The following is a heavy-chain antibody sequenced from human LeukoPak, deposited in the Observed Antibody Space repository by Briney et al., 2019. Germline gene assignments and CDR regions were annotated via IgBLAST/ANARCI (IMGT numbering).Heavy chain of an antibody. V-gene: IGHV1-2*02. Sequence: GASVKVSCKASGYTFTGYYMHWVRQAPGQGLEWMGWINPNSGGTNYAQKFQGRVTMTRDTSISTAYMELSRLRSDDTAVYYCASGYCSGGSCYHTDVWGKGTTVTVSS. CDR3: ASGYCSGGSCYHTDV. D-gene: IGHD2-15*01. CDR2: INPNSGGT. CDR1: GYTFTGYY. J-gene: IGHJ6*04.